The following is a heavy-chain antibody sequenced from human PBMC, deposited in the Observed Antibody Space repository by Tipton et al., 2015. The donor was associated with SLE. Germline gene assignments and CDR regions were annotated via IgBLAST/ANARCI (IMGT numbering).Heavy chain of an antibody. Sequence: TLSLTCTVSGGSITTSSYYWGWIRQPPGKGLEWIATISYTGPTYCNPSLKSRVTLSVDTSKSHFSLKLTSVTAADTAVYYCAREASWLDYWGQGTLVTVSS. CDR3: AREASWLDY. D-gene: IGHD2-21*01. J-gene: IGHJ4*02. CDR2: ISYTGPT. V-gene: IGHV4-39*07. CDR1: GGSITTSSYY.